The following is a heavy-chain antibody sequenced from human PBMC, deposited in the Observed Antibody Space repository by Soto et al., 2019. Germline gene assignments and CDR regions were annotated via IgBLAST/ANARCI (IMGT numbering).Heavy chain of an antibody. J-gene: IGHJ6*02. CDR2: ISPKSGNI. CDR3: VKDRDSNSWPSRDV. V-gene: IGHV1-18*01. Sequence: ASVKVSCKTSGYTFTRNGISWVRQAPGQGLEWMGWISPKSGNIKYAQKLQGRVIMTTDTSTSTAYMELRSLRSDDTAVYYCVKDRDSNSWPSRDVWGPGTTVTVS. CDR1: GYTFTRNG. D-gene: IGHD3-22*01.